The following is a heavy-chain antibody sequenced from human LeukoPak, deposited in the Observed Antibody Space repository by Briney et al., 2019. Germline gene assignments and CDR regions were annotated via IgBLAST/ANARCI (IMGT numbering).Heavy chain of an antibody. Sequence: ASVKVSCKASGYTFTGYYMHWVRQAPGQGLEWMGWINPNSGGTNYAQKFQGRVTMTRDTSISTAYMELSRLRSDDTAVYYCAIIAAAGPYYFDYWGQRTLVTVSS. CDR2: INPNSGGT. V-gene: IGHV1-2*02. CDR1: GYTFTGYY. CDR3: AIIAAAGPYYFDY. J-gene: IGHJ4*02. D-gene: IGHD6-13*01.